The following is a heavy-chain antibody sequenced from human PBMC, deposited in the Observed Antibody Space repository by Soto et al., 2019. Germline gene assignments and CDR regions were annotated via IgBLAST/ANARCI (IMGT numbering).Heavy chain of an antibody. J-gene: IGHJ3*02. V-gene: IGHV3-33*01. CDR1: GFTFSSYG. D-gene: IGHD2-15*01. CDR2: IWFDGSDK. Sequence: LRLSCAASGFTFSSYGMHWVRQAPGKGLEWVALIWFDGSDKYYTESVKGRFTISRDNSKSTLYLQMNSLRAEDTAVYYCARLYCSASRCYSVGAFDIRGQGTMVTVSS. CDR3: ARLYCSASRCYSVGAFDI.